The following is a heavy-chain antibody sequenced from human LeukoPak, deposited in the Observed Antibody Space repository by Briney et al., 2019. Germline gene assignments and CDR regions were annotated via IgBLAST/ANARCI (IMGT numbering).Heavy chain of an antibody. D-gene: IGHD3-10*01. J-gene: IGHJ5*02. Sequence: SGGSLRLSCAASGFTFSSYWMHWVRQGPGKGLEWVSGISGSGGSTYYADSMKGRFTISRDNSKNTLYLQISSLRAEDTAVYYCAKDFSVGVTMIRGPFDPWGQGTLVTVSS. V-gene: IGHV3-23*01. CDR3: AKDFSVGVTMIRGPFDP. CDR2: ISGSGGST. CDR1: GFTFSSYW.